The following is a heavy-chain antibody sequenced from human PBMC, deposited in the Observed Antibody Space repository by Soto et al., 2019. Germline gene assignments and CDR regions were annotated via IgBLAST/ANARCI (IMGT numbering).Heavy chain of an antibody. Sequence: QVQLQQWGAGLLKPSETLSLTCAVYGGSFSGYYWSWIRQPPGKGLEWIGEINHSGSTNYNPPLKSRVTISVDTSKNQFSLKLSSVTAADTAVYYCARGRGRYCSSTSCSAFDYWGQGTLVTVSS. CDR1: GGSFSGYY. J-gene: IGHJ4*02. D-gene: IGHD2-2*01. V-gene: IGHV4-34*01. CDR3: ARGRGRYCSSTSCSAFDY. CDR2: INHSGST.